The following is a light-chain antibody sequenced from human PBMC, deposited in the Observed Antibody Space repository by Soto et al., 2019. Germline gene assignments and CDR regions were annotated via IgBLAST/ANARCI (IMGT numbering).Light chain of an antibody. J-gene: IGLJ1*01. CDR1: SSDVGAYKY. CDR2: GVS. CDR3: SSFTGPTTLDV. Sequence: QSALTQHASVSGSPGQSVTISCTGASSDVGAYKYVSWYQKHPGKAPKLMIYGVSNRPSGVSNRFSGSKSGNTAFLTISVLQPEDEADYYCSSFTGPTTLDVFGTGTKVTVL. V-gene: IGLV2-14*03.